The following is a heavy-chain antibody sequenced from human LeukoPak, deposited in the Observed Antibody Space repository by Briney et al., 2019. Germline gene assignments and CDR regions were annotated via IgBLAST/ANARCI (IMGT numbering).Heavy chain of an antibody. CDR3: ARGGYSNGPFHY. CDR2: INSDGSST. J-gene: IGHJ4*02. CDR1: GFTFSNYW. Sequence: GGSLRLSCAASGFTFSNYWIHWVRQAPGKGLVWVSRINSDGSSTSYADSVKGRFTISRDNAKNTLYQQMNSLRAEDTAVYYCARGGYSNGPFHYWGQGTLVTVSS. V-gene: IGHV3-74*01. D-gene: IGHD5-18*01.